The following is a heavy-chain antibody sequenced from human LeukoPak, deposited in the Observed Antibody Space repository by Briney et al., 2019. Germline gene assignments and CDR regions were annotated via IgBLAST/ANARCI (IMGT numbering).Heavy chain of an antibody. Sequence: SETLSLTCTVSGGSISSSSYYWGWIRQPPGKGLEWIGSIYYSGSTYYNPSLKSRVTISVDTSKNQFSLKLSSVTAADTAVYYCAGRQLQSRVRGSWFDPWGQGTLVTVSS. CDR2: IYYSGST. V-gene: IGHV4-39*01. J-gene: IGHJ5*02. CDR3: AGRQLQSRVRGSWFDP. D-gene: IGHD3-10*01. CDR1: GGSISSSSYY.